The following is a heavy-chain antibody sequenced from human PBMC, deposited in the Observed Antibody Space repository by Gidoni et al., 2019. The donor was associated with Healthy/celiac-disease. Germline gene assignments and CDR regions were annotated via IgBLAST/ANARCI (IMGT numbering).Heavy chain of an antibody. J-gene: IGHJ4*02. CDR1: GGTFSSYA. D-gene: IGHD3-3*01. CDR3: ARDYLPRATQGVAGY. Sequence: QVQLVQSGAEVKKPGSSVKVSCQASGGTFSSYAISWVRQAPGQGLEWMGGISPIFGTANYAQKFQGRVTITADESTSTAYMELSSLRSEDTAVYYCARDYLPRATQGVAGYWGQGTLVTVSS. CDR2: ISPIFGTA. V-gene: IGHV1-69*01.